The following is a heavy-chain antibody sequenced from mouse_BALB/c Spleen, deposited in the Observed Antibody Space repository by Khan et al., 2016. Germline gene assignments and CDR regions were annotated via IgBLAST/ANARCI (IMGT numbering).Heavy chain of an antibody. CDR2: INPSSGYT. Sequence: QIQLVQSGAELARPGASVKMSCKASGYTFTSYTMHWVKQRPGQGLEWIGYINPSSGYTNYNQKFKDKATLTAVKSSSTAYMQLSSLTSEASAVXYCAREGAYYRSDGWFAYWGQGTLVTVSA. V-gene: IGHV1-4*01. D-gene: IGHD2-14*01. CDR3: AREGAYYRSDGWFAY. J-gene: IGHJ3*01. CDR1: GYTFTSYT.